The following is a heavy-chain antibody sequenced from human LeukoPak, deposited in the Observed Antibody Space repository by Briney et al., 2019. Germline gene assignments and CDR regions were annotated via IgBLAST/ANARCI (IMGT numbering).Heavy chain of an antibody. Sequence: PSETLSLTCTVSGGSISSSSYYWGWIRQPPGKGLEWIGSIYYSGSTYYNPSLKSRVTISVDKSKNQFSLKLSSVTAADTAVYYCARDARGYCSSTSCYVHGHYFDYWGQGTLVTVSS. CDR1: GGSISSSSYY. CDR3: ARDARGYCSSTSCYVHGHYFDY. J-gene: IGHJ4*02. D-gene: IGHD2-2*01. CDR2: IYYSGST. V-gene: IGHV4-39*07.